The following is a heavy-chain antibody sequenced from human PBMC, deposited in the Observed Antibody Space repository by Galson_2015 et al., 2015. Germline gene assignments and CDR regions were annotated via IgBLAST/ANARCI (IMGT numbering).Heavy chain of an antibody. D-gene: IGHD3-3*01. CDR3: ARGLTIFGVLNSDY. CDR1: GYTFTSYS. Sequence: SVKVSCKASGYTFTSYSISWVRQAPGQGLGLEWMGWINAYNGKTNYAQNLQGRVTMTTDTSTSTAYMELRSLRSDDTAIYYCARGLTIFGVLNSDYLGQGTLVTVSS. J-gene: IGHJ4*02. V-gene: IGHV1-18*01. CDR2: INAYNGKT.